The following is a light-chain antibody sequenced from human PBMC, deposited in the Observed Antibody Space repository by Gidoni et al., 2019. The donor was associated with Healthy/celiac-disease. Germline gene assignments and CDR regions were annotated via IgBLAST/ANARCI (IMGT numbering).Light chain of an antibody. V-gene: IGKV3-20*01. CDR3: QQYGSSPPWT. J-gene: IGKJ1*01. Sequence: IVLTQSPGTLSSAPGERATLSCRASPSVSSSYLAWYQQKPGQAPRLLIYGASSRATGIPDRFSGSGSGTDFTLTISRLEPEDFAVYYCQQYGSSPPWTFGQGTKVEIK. CDR1: PSVSSSY. CDR2: GAS.